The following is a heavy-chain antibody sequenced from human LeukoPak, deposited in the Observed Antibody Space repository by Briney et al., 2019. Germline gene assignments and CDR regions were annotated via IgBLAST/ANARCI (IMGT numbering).Heavy chain of an antibody. V-gene: IGHV4-59*10. J-gene: IGHJ4*02. CDR2: IYTSGST. D-gene: IGHD1-14*01. Sequence: GSLRLSCAASGFTFSSYGMSWVRQAPGKGLEWIGRIYTSGSTNYNPSLKSRVTISLDTSKNQFSLNLSSVTAADTAVYYCARLVDRLMFDYWGQGILVTVSS. CDR3: ARLVDRLMFDY. CDR1: GFTFSSYG.